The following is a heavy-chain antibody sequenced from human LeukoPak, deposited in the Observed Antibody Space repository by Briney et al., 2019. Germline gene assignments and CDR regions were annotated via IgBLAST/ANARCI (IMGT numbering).Heavy chain of an antibody. Sequence: ASVKVSCKASGYTFTGYYMHWVRQAPGQGLEWMGRINPNSGGTNYAQKFQGRVAMTRDTSISTAYMELSRLRSDDTAVYYCARDKSGIAAAGTDTLFDYWGQGTLVTVSS. D-gene: IGHD6-13*01. CDR2: INPNSGGT. J-gene: IGHJ4*02. CDR1: GYTFTGYY. V-gene: IGHV1-2*06. CDR3: ARDKSGIAAAGTDTLFDY.